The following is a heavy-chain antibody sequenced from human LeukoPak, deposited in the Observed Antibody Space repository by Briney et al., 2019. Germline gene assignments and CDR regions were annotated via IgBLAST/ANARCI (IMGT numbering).Heavy chain of an antibody. V-gene: IGHV3-66*01. D-gene: IGHD3-22*01. J-gene: IGHJ4*02. CDR1: GFTVSSNY. Sequence: GGSLRLSCAASGFTVSSNYMSRVRQAPGKGLEWVSVIYSGGSTYYADSVKGRFTISRDNSKNTLYLQMNSLRAEDTAVYYCARDAYYYDSSGYTLRGNFDYWGQGTLVTVSS. CDR3: ARDAYYYDSSGYTLRGNFDY. CDR2: IYSGGST.